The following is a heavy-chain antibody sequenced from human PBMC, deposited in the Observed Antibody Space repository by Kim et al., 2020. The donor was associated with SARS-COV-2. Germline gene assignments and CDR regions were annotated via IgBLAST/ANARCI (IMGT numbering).Heavy chain of an antibody. CDR3: AKGGSSSWYNDAFDI. Sequence: DSVKGRFTISRDNAKNSLYLQMNSLRTEDTALYYCAKGGSSSWYNDAFDIWGQGTMVTVSS. V-gene: IGHV3-9*01. D-gene: IGHD6-13*01. J-gene: IGHJ3*02.